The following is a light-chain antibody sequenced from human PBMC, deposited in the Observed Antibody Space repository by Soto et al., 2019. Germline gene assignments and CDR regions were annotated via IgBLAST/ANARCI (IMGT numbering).Light chain of an antibody. V-gene: IGLV2-14*01. Sequence: QSPLTLPAYVSGSPGQSVTISCTGTISDVGAYNYVCWYKQHPGKAPQLMIYEVTNRPSGVSDRFSGSKSGNTASLTISGLQAEDEADYYCSSYTRSSTLYVFGTGTKVTVL. CDR1: ISDVGAYNY. CDR2: EVT. CDR3: SSYTRSSTLYV. J-gene: IGLJ1*01.